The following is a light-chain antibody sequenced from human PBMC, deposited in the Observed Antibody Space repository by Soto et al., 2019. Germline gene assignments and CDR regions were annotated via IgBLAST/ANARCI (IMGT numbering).Light chain of an antibody. J-gene: IGKJ1*01. CDR1: QSVSSSY. Sequence: EILFTQSPGTLSLSPGERATLSCRASQSVSSSYLVWHQQKPGQAPRLLIYAASRRATGIPDRFSGSGSGTDFTLTISRLEPEDFAVYYCQQYGGSPWTFGQGTKVDIK. CDR2: AAS. CDR3: QQYGGSPWT. V-gene: IGKV3-20*01.